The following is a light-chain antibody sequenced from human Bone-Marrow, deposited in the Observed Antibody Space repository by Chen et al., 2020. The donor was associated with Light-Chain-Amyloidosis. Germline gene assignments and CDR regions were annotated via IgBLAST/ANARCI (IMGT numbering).Light chain of an antibody. J-gene: IGLJ2*01. CDR1: NIGRKG. CDR2: DDS. Sequence: PGQTATITCGGNNIGRKGVHWYQQKPGQAPVLVVYDDSDRPSGIPERFSGSNSGNTATLTISSVEAGDEADYYCQVWDIISDQVVFGGGTKLTVL. CDR3: QVWDIISDQVV. V-gene: IGLV3-21*02.